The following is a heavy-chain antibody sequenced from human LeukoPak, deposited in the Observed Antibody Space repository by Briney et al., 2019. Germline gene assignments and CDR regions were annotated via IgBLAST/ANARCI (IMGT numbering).Heavy chain of an antibody. Sequence: ALVKVSCKASGYTFTSYAMQWVRQAPGQRLEWMGWINAGNGNTKYSQKFQGRVTITRDTSASTAYMELSSLRSEDTAMYYCARGSTSDWPLDHWGQETLVTISS. J-gene: IGHJ4*02. D-gene: IGHD2-2*01. CDR3: ARGSTSDWPLDH. CDR1: GYTFTSYA. V-gene: IGHV1-3*01. CDR2: INAGNGNT.